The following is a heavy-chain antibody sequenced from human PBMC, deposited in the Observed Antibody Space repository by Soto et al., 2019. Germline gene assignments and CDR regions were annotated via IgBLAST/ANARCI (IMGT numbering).Heavy chain of an antibody. V-gene: IGHV1-46*03. D-gene: IGHD3-22*01. CDR2: INLSADRT. Sequence: QVQLVQSGAEVKKPGASVKVACKASGYIFTNYYIHWVRQAPGQGLEWMGIINLSADRTSYAQKFQGRFPVTVDTSTSTVYMELGSLRSEDTAVYYCVRDPSSGYRSFDYWGQGTLVTVSS. J-gene: IGHJ4*02. CDR1: GYIFTNYY. CDR3: VRDPSSGYRSFDY.